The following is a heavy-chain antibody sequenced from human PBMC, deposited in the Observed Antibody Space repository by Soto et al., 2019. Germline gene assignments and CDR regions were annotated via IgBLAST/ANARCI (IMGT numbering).Heavy chain of an antibody. V-gene: IGHV3-23*01. Sequence: EVQLLESGGGLVQPGGSLRLSCAASGFTFSSYAMSWVRQAPGKGLEWVSAISGSGGSTYYADSVKGRFTISRDNSKNTLYLQMNSLRAEDTAVYYCAKDQLGWFGEKTRSDYWGQGTLVTVSS. CDR3: AKDQLGWFGEKTRSDY. D-gene: IGHD3-10*01. J-gene: IGHJ4*02. CDR1: GFTFSSYA. CDR2: ISGSGGST.